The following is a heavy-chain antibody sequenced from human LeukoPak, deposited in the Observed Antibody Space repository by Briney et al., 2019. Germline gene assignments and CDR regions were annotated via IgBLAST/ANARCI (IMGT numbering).Heavy chain of an antibody. CDR2: VSPNSDST. CDR1: GFNISTYS. D-gene: IGHD6-19*01. V-gene: IGHV3-23*01. Sequence: PGGSLRLSCATSGFNISTYSMNWVRQVPGKGPEYVSAVSPNSDSTHYVDSVQGRFAISRDNSKSTLHLQMNSLRAEDTAVHYCVRSLPGQWPFDKWGQGTLVTVSS. CDR3: VRSLPGQWPFDK. J-gene: IGHJ4*02.